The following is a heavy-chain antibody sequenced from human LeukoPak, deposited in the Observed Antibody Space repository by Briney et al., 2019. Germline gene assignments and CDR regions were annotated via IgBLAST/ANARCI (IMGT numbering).Heavy chain of an antibody. CDR2: IIPILGIA. D-gene: IGHD6-13*01. Sequence: GASVKVSCKAPGGTFSSYAISWVRQAPGQGLEWMGRIIPILGIANYAQKFQGRVTITADKSTSTAYMELSSLRSEDTAVYYCAGGAAAGFRGFDPWGQGTLVTVSS. CDR3: AGGAAAGFRGFDP. J-gene: IGHJ5*02. V-gene: IGHV1-69*04. CDR1: GGTFSSYA.